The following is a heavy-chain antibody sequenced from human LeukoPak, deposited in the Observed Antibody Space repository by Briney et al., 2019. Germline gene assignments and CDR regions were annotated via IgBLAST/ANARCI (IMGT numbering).Heavy chain of an antibody. Sequence: GGSLRLSCAASGFTFSDYAMSWVRQAPGKGLEWVSAIIGSGAGTNYADSVKGRFTISRDNSKNTLYLQMNSLRAEDTALYYCAKRGSNYYYDYWGQGTLVTVSS. D-gene: IGHD3-10*01. V-gene: IGHV3-23*01. CDR3: AKRGSNYYYDY. J-gene: IGHJ4*02. CDR2: IIGSGAGT. CDR1: GFTFSDYA.